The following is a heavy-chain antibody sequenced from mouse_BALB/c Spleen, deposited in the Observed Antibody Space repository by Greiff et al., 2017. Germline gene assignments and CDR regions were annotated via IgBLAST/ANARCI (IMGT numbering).Heavy chain of an antibody. CDR2: IYPGNSDT. D-gene: IGHD2-1*01. CDR1: GYSFTSYW. CDR3: TRGGNYVLFDY. V-gene: IGHV1-5*01. Sequence: VQLQQSGTVLARPGASVKMSCKASGYSFTSYWMHWVKQRPGQGLEWIGAIYPGNSDTSYNQKFKGKAKLTAVTSASTAYMELSSLTNEDSAVYYCTRGGNYVLFDYWGQGTTLTVSS. J-gene: IGHJ2*01.